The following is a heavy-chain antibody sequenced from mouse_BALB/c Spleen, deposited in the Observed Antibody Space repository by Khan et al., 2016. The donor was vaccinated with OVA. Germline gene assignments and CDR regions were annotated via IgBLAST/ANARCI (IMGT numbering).Heavy chain of an antibody. Sequence: EVKLVESGGGLVQPGGTLKLSCATSGFTFSDFYMCWVRQTPEKRLEWVAYISNGGGSSYYPDTVKGRFTISRDNAKNTLYLQMSRLTSEDTAIXYCARRGDVYSWFTYWGQGTLVTVSA. CDR2: ISNGGGSS. CDR1: GFTFSDFY. CDR3: ARRGDVYSWFTY. D-gene: IGHD2-3*01. J-gene: IGHJ3*01. V-gene: IGHV5-12*02.